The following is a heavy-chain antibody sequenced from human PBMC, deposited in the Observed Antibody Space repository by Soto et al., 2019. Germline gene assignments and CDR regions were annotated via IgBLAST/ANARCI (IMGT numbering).Heavy chain of an antibody. CDR3: AKAAMGGTRWPFDY. D-gene: IGHD2-2*01. Sequence: SQTMPLTCTVSGGSISSRSYHWGWIRQPPGKGLEWIGSIYHSGSTNYNPSLKSRVTISVDKSKNQFSLKLSSVTAAATAVYYCAKAAMGGTRWPFDYWGQGTLVTVSP. CDR2: IYHSGST. CDR1: GGSISSRSYH. V-gene: IGHV4-39*07. J-gene: IGHJ4*02.